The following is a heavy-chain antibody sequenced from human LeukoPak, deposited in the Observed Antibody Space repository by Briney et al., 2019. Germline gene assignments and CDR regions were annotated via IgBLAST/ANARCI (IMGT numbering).Heavy chain of an antibody. CDR2: IIPIFGTA. D-gene: IGHD3-22*01. J-gene: IGHJ4*02. Sequence: SVKVSCKASGGTFSSYAISWVRQAPGQGLEWMGGIIPIFGTANYAQKFQGRVTITADESTSTAYMELSSLRSEDTAVYYCARDGSRDSSGSFDYWGQGTLVTVSS. V-gene: IGHV1-69*01. CDR1: GGTFSSYA. CDR3: ARDGSRDSSGSFDY.